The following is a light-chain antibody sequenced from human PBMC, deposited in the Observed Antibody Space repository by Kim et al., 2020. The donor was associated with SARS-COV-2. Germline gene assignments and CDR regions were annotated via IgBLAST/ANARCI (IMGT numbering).Light chain of an antibody. CDR1: NSNY. CDR3: AAWDDSLSGRV. CDR2: RNN. J-gene: IGLJ3*02. V-gene: IGLV1-47*01. Sequence: ELTQPPSASGTPGQRVTISCSGINSNYVYWYQRLPGTAPKLLIYRNNHRPSGVPDRFSGSKSDTSAPLAISGLRSDDEADYFCAAWDDSLSGRVFGGG.